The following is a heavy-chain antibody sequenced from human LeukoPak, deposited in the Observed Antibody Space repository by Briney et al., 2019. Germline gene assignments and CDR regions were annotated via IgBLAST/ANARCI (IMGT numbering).Heavy chain of an antibody. V-gene: IGHV1-2*02. CDR3: ARDEGGGSYDLLNWLDP. CDR1: GYTFTGYY. CDR2: INPNSGGT. J-gene: IGHJ5*02. D-gene: IGHD3-22*01. Sequence: ASVKVSCKASGYTFTGYYMHSVRQAPGQGLEWMGWINPNSGGTNYAQKFQGRVTMTRDTSISTAYMELSRLRSDDTAVYYCARDEGGGSYDLLNWLDPWGQGTLVTVSS.